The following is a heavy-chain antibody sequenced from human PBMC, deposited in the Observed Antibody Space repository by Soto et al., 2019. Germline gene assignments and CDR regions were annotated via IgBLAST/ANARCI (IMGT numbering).Heavy chain of an antibody. J-gene: IGHJ4*02. CDR1: GYIFTNNG. D-gene: IGHD3-10*01. Sequence: QVQLVQSGAEVKKPGASVKVSCKASGYIFTNNGISWVRQAPGQGLEWMGWISAYSGNTNYAQNFQGRVTMTTDASTSTGDMGLRSLKFDDTAVYYCARAMSGVVRGGPDYWGQGTLLTVSS. CDR2: ISAYSGNT. CDR3: ARAMSGVVRGGPDY. V-gene: IGHV1-18*01.